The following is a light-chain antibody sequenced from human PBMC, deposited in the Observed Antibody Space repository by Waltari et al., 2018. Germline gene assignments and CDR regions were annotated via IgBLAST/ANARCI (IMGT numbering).Light chain of an antibody. V-gene: IGLV1-40*01. CDR2: GND. Sequence: QSVLTQTPSVSGAPGQRVTISCTGSSSNIGAGYDVQWYQQLPGTAPKLPIFGNDNRPAGAPDRLSGSKSGSSASLAITGLQAEDEADYYCQSYDRSLSGWVFGGGTKLTVL. CDR3: QSYDRSLSGWV. CDR1: SSNIGAGYD. J-gene: IGLJ3*02.